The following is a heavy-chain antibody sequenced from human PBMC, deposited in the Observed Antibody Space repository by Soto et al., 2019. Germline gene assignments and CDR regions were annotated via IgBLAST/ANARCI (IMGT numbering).Heavy chain of an antibody. V-gene: IGHV4-31*03. D-gene: IGHD1-20*01. CDR3: ARDDDNWNYFDY. Sequence: PSETLSLTCTVSGGSISSGGYYWSWIRQHPGKGLEWIGYIYYSGSTYYNPSLKSRVTISVDTSKNQFSLKLSSVTAADTAVYYCARDDDNWNYFDYWGQGTLVTVSS. CDR2: IYYSGST. J-gene: IGHJ4*02. CDR1: GGSISSGGYY.